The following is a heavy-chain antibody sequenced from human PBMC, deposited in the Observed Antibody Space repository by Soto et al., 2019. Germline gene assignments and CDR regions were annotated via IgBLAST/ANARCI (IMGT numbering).Heavy chain of an antibody. CDR3: AREVCGSISCSGMDV. Sequence: GGSLRLSCAASGFTFSSYSMIWVRQAPGKGLEWVSFISSGSYYIYYADPLKGRFTISRDNAKNSLYLQMNSLRAEDTAVYYCAREVCGSISCSGMDVWGQGTTVTVSS. CDR2: ISSGSYYI. V-gene: IGHV3-21*01. J-gene: IGHJ6*01. D-gene: IGHD2-2*01. CDR1: GFTFSSYS.